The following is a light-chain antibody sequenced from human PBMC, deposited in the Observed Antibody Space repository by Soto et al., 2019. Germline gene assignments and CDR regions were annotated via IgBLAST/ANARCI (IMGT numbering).Light chain of an antibody. J-gene: IGKJ1*01. Sequence: IEMTQSPSTLSASGGDRGTITCRARQSINIWLAWYPQTPGTAPKPRTLLASTLATGVPSRLTATRSGTHFPLTISSIQPSDFATYYCQQSNDYWTFGQGTNV. V-gene: IGKV1-5*03. CDR3: QQSNDYWT. CDR2: LAS. CDR1: QSINIW.